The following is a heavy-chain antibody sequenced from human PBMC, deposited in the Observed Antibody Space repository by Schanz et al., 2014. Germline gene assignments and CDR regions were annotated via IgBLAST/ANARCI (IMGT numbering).Heavy chain of an antibody. D-gene: IGHD2-21*01. CDR2: IYSSGIA. CDR3: ARRVVPATMGLYFDL. CDR1: GGSISSYY. V-gene: IGHV4-59*08. Sequence: QVQLQESGPGLVKPSESLSLTCTVSGGSISSYYWGWIRQPPGKGLEWIAFIYSSGIANYNPSLGGRVTISVAPPKTHFSRRLTSGTAADTATYYCARRVVPATMGLYFDLWGQGTLVTVSS. J-gene: IGHJ4*02.